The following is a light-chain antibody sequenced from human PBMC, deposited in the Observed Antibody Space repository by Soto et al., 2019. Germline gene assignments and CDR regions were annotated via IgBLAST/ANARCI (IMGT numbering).Light chain of an antibody. Sequence: EIVLTQSPATLSLSPGERATLSCRASQSVSSYLAWYQQKPGQPPRLLLYDVSTRATGIPARFSGSGSGTDFTLTISSLEPEDFAVYYCQQRSTWPPITFGQGTRLEMK. CDR2: DVS. CDR3: QQRSTWPPIT. J-gene: IGKJ5*01. CDR1: QSVSSY. V-gene: IGKV3-11*01.